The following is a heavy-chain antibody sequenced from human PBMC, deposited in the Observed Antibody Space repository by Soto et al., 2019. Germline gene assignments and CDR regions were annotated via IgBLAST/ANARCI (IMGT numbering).Heavy chain of an antibody. J-gene: IGHJ3*02. Sequence: GGSLRLSCAASGFTFSSYWMSWVRQAPGKGLEWVANIKQDGSEKYYVDSVKGRFTISRDNAKNSLYLQMNSLRAEDTAVYYCASGCSSTSCYGAFDIWGQGTMVTVSS. D-gene: IGHD2-2*01. CDR3: ASGCSSTSCYGAFDI. CDR2: IKQDGSEK. V-gene: IGHV3-7*01. CDR1: GFTFSSYW.